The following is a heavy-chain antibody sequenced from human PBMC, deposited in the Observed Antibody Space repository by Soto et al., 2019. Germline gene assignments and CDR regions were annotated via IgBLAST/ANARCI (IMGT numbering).Heavy chain of an antibody. D-gene: IGHD4-17*01. CDR2: IIPIFGTA. CDR3: ARDTDLTLLTTLDY. V-gene: IGHV1-69*13. J-gene: IGHJ4*02. Sequence: SVKVSCKASGGTFSSYAISWVRQAPGQGLEWMGGIIPIFGTANYAQKFQGRVTITADESTSTAYMELSSLRSEDTAVYYCARDTDLTLLTTLDYWGKGSQVTVAS. CDR1: GGTFSSYA.